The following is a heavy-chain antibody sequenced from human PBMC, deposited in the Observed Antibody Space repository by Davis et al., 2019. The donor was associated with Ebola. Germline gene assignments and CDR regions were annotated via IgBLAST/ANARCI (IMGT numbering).Heavy chain of an antibody. CDR1: GGSTTSYY. Sequence: SETLSLTCAVSGGSTTSYYYSWIRQTPGKTLEWIGDVHYTGGTDYNPSLKSRVTLSIDTSNNQISLRLTSVTAADTAVYYCARHSTVVPSGLDVWGPGTTVIVSS. J-gene: IGHJ6*01. V-gene: IGHV4-59*08. CDR3: ARHSTVVPSGLDV. CDR2: VHYTGGT. D-gene: IGHD4-11*01.